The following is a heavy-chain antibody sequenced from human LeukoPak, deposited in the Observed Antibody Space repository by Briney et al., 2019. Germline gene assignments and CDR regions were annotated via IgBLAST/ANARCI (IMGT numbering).Heavy chain of an antibody. CDR3: ARRAGEYSHPYDY. Sequence: GASVKVSCKASGYTFTGYYMHWVRQVPGQGLEWMGWINPNSGGTNYAQKFQGRVTMTRDTSISTAYMELSRLRSDDTAVYYCARRAGEYSHPYDYWGQGTLVTVSS. D-gene: IGHD4-17*01. CDR1: GYTFTGYY. J-gene: IGHJ4*02. CDR2: INPNSGGT. V-gene: IGHV1-2*02.